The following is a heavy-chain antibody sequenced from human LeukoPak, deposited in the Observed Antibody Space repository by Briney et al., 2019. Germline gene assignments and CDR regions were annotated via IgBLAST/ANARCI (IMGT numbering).Heavy chain of an antibody. D-gene: IGHD1-26*01. CDR2: ISSSGSTI. J-gene: IGHJ4*02. V-gene: IGHV3-11*04. Sequence: GGSLRLSCAASGFTFSDYYMSWIRQAPGKGLEWVSYISSSGSTIYYADSVKGRFTISRDNAKNSLYLQMNSLRAEDTAVYYCARDSSGSYPRSGFFDYLGQGTLVTVSS. CDR3: ARDSSGSYPRSGFFDY. CDR1: GFTFSDYY.